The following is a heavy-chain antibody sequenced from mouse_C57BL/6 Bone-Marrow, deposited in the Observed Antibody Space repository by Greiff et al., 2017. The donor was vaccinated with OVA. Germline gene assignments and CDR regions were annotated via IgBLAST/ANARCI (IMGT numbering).Heavy chain of an antibody. Sequence: QVQLKQPGAELVMPGASVKLSCKASGYTFTSYWMHWVKQRPGQGLEWIGEIDPSDSYTNYNQKFKGKSTLTVDKSSSTAYMQLSSLTSEDSAVYYCARDYYGSSYDYYAMDYWGQGTSVTVSS. CDR1: GYTFTSYW. J-gene: IGHJ4*01. CDR2: IDPSDSYT. V-gene: IGHV1-69*01. D-gene: IGHD1-1*01. CDR3: ARDYYGSSYDYYAMDY.